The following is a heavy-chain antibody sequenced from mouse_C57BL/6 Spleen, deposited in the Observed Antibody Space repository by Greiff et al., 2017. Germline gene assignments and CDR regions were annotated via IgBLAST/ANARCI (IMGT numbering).Heavy chain of an antibody. J-gene: IGHJ2*01. CDR1: GFTFSSYA. CDR3: ARDGYYDYFDY. V-gene: IGHV5-4*01. CDR2: ISDGGSYT. D-gene: IGHD2-3*01. Sequence: EVKVVASGGGLVKPGGSLKLSCAASGFTFSSYAMSWVRQTPEKRLEWVATISDGGSYTYYPDNVKGRFTISRDNAKNNLYLQMSHLKSEDTAMYYCARDGYYDYFDYWGKGTTLTVSS.